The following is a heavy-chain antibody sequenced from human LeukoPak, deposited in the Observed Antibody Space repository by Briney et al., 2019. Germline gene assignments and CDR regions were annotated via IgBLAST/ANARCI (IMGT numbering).Heavy chain of an antibody. Sequence: GGSLILSCAASGFTFDDYGMSWVRQAPGKGLEWVSGIRNGGSTGYADSVKGRFTISRDNAKNSLYLQMNSLRAEDTALYYCARVGYCSSTSCYVYYYYYYMDVWGKGTTVTVSS. V-gene: IGHV3-20*04. CDR1: GFTFDDYG. J-gene: IGHJ6*03. D-gene: IGHD2-2*01. CDR2: IRNGGST. CDR3: ARVGYCSSTSCYVYYYYYYMDV.